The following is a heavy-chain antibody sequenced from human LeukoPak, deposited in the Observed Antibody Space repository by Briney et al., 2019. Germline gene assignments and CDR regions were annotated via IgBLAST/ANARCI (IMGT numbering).Heavy chain of an antibody. CDR1: GFTFSSYG. V-gene: IGHV3-33*01. Sequence: GGSLRLSCAASGFTFSSYGMHWVRQAPGKGLEWVAVIWYDGSNKYYADSVKGRFTISRDNSKNTLYLRMNSLRAEDTAVYYCARDSFYYGDYRTLFGYFDYWGQGTLVTVSS. CDR3: ARDSFYYGDYRTLFGYFDY. CDR2: IWYDGSNK. J-gene: IGHJ4*02. D-gene: IGHD4-17*01.